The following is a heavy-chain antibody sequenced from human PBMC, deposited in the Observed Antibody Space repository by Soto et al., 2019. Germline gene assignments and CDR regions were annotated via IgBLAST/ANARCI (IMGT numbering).Heavy chain of an antibody. Sequence: SETLSLTCAVSGVSISNGSWWTWVRQSPQRGLEYIGEIFHDGTANYYPSFERRVAISVDTSKNQFSLKLTSVTAADTAIYFCARLVYDTRLNYMYFDFWGQGTLVTVSS. D-gene: IGHD3-10*01. CDR2: IFHDGTA. CDR3: ARLVYDTRLNYMYFDF. J-gene: IGHJ4*02. V-gene: IGHV4-4*02. CDR1: GVSISNGSW.